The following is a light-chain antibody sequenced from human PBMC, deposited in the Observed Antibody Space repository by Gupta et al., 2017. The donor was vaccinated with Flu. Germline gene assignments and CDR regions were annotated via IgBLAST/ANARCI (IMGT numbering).Light chain of an antibody. CDR3: QSYDSNSVI. J-gene: IGLJ2*01. CDR2: EDY. CDR1: SGSIASNY. Sequence: NFMLTQPHSVSESPGQTVTISCTRSSGSIASNYVQWYQQRPGSSPSTVIYEDYQRPSGVPDRFFNSIDSSSNSAPLTISGLKTEDEAYYYCQSYDSNSVIFGGGTKLTVL. V-gene: IGLV6-57*01.